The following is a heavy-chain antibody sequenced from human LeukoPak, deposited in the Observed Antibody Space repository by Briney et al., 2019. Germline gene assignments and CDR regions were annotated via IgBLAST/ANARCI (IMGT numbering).Heavy chain of an antibody. J-gene: IGHJ5*02. CDR1: GGSVSSGSYY. CDR3: APGVFDWLGGFDP. CDR2: IYYSGST. V-gene: IGHV4-61*01. Sequence: PSETLSLTCTVSGGSVSSGSYYWSWIRQPPGKGLEWIGYIYYSGSTNYNPSLKSRVTISVDTSKNQFSLKLSSVTAADTAVYYCAPGVFDWLGGFDPWAQGTLVTVSS. D-gene: IGHD3-9*01.